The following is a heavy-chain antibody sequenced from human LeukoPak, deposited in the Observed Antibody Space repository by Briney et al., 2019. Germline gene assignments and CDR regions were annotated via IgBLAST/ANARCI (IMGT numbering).Heavy chain of an antibody. Sequence: KPSETLSLTCTVSGGSISSYYWSWIRQPPGKGLEWIGYIYYSGSTNYNPSLKSRVTISVDTSKNQFSLKLSSVTAADTAVYYCARERSLYDYGDYGWFDPWGQGTLVTVPS. V-gene: IGHV4-59*01. CDR3: ARERSLYDYGDYGWFDP. J-gene: IGHJ5*02. D-gene: IGHD4-17*01. CDR2: IYYSGST. CDR1: GGSISSYY.